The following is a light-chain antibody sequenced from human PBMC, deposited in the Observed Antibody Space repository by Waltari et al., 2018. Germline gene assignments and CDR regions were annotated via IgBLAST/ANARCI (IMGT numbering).Light chain of an antibody. V-gene: IGKV1-39*01. Sequence: DIQMTQSPSSLSAYVGDRVTITCRASENVNNYLNWYQQKPGKAPKLLIYKAFTLQSGVPSRFSGSGSGTDYTFTISSLQSEDVATYYCQHGYGTPYSFGQGTKVEIK. CDR2: KAF. CDR3: QHGYGTPYS. CDR1: ENVNNY. J-gene: IGKJ2*03.